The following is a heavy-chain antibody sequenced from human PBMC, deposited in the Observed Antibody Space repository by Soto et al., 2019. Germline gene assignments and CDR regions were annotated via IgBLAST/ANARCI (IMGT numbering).Heavy chain of an antibody. Sequence: QVQLQQWGAGLLKPSETLSLTCAVYGGSFSGYYWSWIRQPPGKGLEWIGEINHSESTNYNPSLKSRVTISVDTSKNQFSLKLSSVTAADTAVYYCARVGVVVPAARGGWFDPWGQGTLVTVSS. CDR2: INHSEST. CDR1: GGSFSGYY. V-gene: IGHV4-34*01. CDR3: ARVGVVVPAARGGWFDP. D-gene: IGHD2-2*01. J-gene: IGHJ5*02.